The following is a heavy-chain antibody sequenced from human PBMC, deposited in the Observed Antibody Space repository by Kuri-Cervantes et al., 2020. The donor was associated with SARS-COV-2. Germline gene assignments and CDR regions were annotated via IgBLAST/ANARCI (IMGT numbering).Heavy chain of an antibody. D-gene: IGHD6-13*01. CDR3: ARGIAAVTDY. CDR1: GYTFTGYY. J-gene: IGHJ4*02. CDR2: ISAYNGNT. V-gene: IGHV1-18*04. Sequence: ASVKVSCKASGYTFTGYYMHWVRQAPGQGLEWMGWISAYNGNTNYAQKLLGRVTMTTDTSTSTAYMELRSLRSDDTAVYYCARGIAAVTDYWGQGTLVTVSS.